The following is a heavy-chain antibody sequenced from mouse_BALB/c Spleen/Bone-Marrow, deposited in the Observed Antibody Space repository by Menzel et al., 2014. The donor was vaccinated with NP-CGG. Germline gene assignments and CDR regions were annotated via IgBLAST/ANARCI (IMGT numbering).Heavy chain of an antibody. V-gene: IGHV4-1*02. D-gene: IGHD1-1*01. J-gene: IGHJ3*01. CDR3: ARMGYYGWLAY. Sequence: EVKLQESGGGLVQPGGFLKLSCAASGFDFXTYWMSWVRQAPGKGLEWIGEINPDSKTKNYAPSLKDKFIISRDTAKNTLYLQMSKVRSEDTALYYCARMGYYGWLAYWGQGTLVTVSA. CDR1: GFDFXTYW. CDR2: INPDSKTK.